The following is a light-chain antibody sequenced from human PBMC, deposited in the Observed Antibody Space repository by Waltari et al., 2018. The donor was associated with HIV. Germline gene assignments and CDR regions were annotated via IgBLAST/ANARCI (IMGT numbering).Light chain of an antibody. CDR3: LLYVDGGILV. CDR2: STN. CDR1: SGSVSASHH. Sequence: QTVVTQEASLSVSPGGTVTLTCGLNSGSVSASHHPSWYLQPPGQTPRTLIYSTNTRSSGVPKRFSGSIIGNKAALTISGAQADDECDYYCLLYVDGGILVFGGGTKLTV. J-gene: IGLJ3*02. V-gene: IGLV8-61*01.